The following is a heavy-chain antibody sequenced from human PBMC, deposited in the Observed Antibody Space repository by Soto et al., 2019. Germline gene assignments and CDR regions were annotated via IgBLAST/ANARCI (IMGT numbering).Heavy chain of an antibody. J-gene: IGHJ4*02. CDR2: ISYDGTNK. Sequence: PWGSLRLSCAASGFGFFISPIRFFRHSPFKWREWVALISYDGTNKFYADSVKGRFTISRDNSKSTLYLQVDSLRPEDAAVYYCARDPKTSGGQHWAFNYFDSWGQGTLVTVSS. V-gene: IGHV3-30-3*01. CDR1: GFGFFISP. CDR3: ARDPKTSGGQHWAFNYFDS. D-gene: IGHD7-27*01.